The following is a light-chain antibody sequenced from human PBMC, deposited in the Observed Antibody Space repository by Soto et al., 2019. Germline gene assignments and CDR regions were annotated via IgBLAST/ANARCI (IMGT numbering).Light chain of an antibody. CDR1: SGDVGGYEY. J-gene: IGLJ1*01. Sequence: QSALTQPRSVSGSPGQSVTISCLGTSGDVGGYEYVSWYQQHPGKAPGLLIFDVNKRPSGVPDRFSGSKSGNTASLTISGLQADDEADYSCCSYERSFIHVLESGTKV. CDR3: CSYERSFIHV. V-gene: IGLV2-11*01. CDR2: DVN.